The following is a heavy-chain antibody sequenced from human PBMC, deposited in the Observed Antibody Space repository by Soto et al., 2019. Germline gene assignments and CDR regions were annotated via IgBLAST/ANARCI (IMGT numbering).Heavy chain of an antibody. V-gene: IGHV3-20*04. CDR2: INWNGGST. J-gene: IGHJ4*02. Sequence: GGSLRLSCAASGFTFDDYGMSWVRQAPGKGLEWVSGINWNGGSTGYADSVKGRFTISRDNAKNPLYLQMNSLRAEDTALYYCARAPNIVVVVAATAFDYWGQGTLVTAPQ. CDR1: GFTFDDYG. D-gene: IGHD2-15*01. CDR3: ARAPNIVVVVAATAFDY.